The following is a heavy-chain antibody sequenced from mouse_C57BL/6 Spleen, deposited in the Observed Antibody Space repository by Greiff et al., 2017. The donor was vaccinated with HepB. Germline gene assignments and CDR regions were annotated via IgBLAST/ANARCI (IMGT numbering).Heavy chain of an antibody. Sequence: DVQLQESGPGLVKPSQSLSLTCSVTGYSITSGYYWNWIRQFPGNKLEWMGYISYDGSNNYNPSLKNRISITRDTSKNQFFLKLNSVTTEDTATYYCARGEGFDWGHGTTLTVSS. V-gene: IGHV3-6*01. CDR3: ARGEGFD. CDR2: ISYDGSN. J-gene: IGHJ2*01. CDR1: GYSITSGYY.